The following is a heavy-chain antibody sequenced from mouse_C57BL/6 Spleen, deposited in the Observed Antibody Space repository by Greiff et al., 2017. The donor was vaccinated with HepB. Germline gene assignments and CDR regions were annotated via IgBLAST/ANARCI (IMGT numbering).Heavy chain of an antibody. D-gene: IGHD1-3*01. Sequence: VKLMESGAELVRPGTSVKVSCKASGYAFTNYLIEWVKQRPGQGLEWIGVINPGSGGTNYNEKFKGKATLTADKSSSTAYMQLSSLTSEDSAVYFCSKLDYAMDYWGQGTSVTVSS. V-gene: IGHV1-54*01. CDR2: INPGSGGT. CDR3: SKLDYAMDY. CDR1: GYAFTNYL. J-gene: IGHJ4*01.